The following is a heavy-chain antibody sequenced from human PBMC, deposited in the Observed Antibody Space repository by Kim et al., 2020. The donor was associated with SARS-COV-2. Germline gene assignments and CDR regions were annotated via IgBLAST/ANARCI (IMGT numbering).Heavy chain of an antibody. J-gene: IGHJ3*02. Sequence: SETLSLTCAVYGGSFSGYYWSWIRQPPGKGLEWIGEINHSGSTNYNPSLKSRVTISVDTSKNQFSLKLSSVTAADTAVYYCARGKTDSSGDAFDIWGQGTMVTVSS. D-gene: IGHD6-25*01. V-gene: IGHV4-34*01. CDR3: ARGKTDSSGDAFDI. CDR1: GGSFSGYY. CDR2: INHSGST.